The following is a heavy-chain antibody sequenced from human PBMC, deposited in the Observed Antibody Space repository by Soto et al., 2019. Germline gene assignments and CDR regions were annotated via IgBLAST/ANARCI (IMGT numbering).Heavy chain of an antibody. Sequence: ASVKVSCKASVGTFSSYAISWVRQAPGQGLEWMGGIIPIFGTANYAQKFQGRVTIAADESTSTAYMELSSLRSEDTAVYYCARDSDVAAAGASYYYGMDVWGQGTTVTVSS. CDR1: VGTFSSYA. CDR3: ARDSDVAAAGASYYYGMDV. D-gene: IGHD6-13*01. CDR2: IIPIFGTA. J-gene: IGHJ6*02. V-gene: IGHV1-69*13.